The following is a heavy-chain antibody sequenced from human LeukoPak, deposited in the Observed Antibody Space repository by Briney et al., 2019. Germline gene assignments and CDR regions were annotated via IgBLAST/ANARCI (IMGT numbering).Heavy chain of an antibody. CDR2: FHNSGTS. CDR3: ARENYYYNYMDV. V-gene: IGHV4-59*01. CDR1: DDSISDYY. Sequence: SETLSLTCTVSDDSISDYYRGWIRQPPGKGLEWIGYFHNSGTSTYNPSLKSRVTISADTSKNQFSLKLNSVIAADTAVYFCARENYYYNYMDVWGKGTTVTVSS. J-gene: IGHJ6*03.